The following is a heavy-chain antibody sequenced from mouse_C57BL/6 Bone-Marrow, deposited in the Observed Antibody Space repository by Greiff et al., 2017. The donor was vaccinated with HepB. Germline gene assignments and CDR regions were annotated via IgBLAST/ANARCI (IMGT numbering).Heavy chain of an antibody. Sequence: VQRVESGPGLVAPSQSLSITCTVSGFSLTSYAISWVRQPPGKGLEWLGVIWTGGGTNYNSALKSRLSISKDNSKSQVFVKMNSLQTDDTARYYCARYDYDDGGFAYWGQGTLVTVSA. V-gene: IGHV2-9-1*01. CDR3: ARYDYDDGGFAY. CDR1: GFSLTSYA. CDR2: IWTGGGT. D-gene: IGHD2-4*01. J-gene: IGHJ3*01.